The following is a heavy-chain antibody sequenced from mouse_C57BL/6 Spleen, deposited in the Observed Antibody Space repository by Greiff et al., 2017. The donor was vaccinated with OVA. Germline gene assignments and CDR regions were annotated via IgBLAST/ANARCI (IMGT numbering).Heavy chain of an antibody. Sequence: EVQLVESGGGLVKPGGSLKLSCAASGFTFSSYTMSWVRQTPEKRLEWVATISGGGGNTYYPDSVKGRFTISRDNAKNPLYLQMSSLRSEDTALYYCARPYYGGYFDVWGTGTTVTVSS. V-gene: IGHV5-9*01. CDR3: ARPYYGGYFDV. J-gene: IGHJ1*03. D-gene: IGHD2-10*01. CDR1: GFTFSSYT. CDR2: ISGGGGNT.